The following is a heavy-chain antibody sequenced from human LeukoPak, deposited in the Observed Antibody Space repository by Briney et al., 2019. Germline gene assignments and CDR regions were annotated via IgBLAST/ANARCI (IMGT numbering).Heavy chain of an antibody. Sequence: ASVKVSCKASGYTFTGYYMHWVRQAPGQGLEWMGWISAYNGNTNYAQKLQGRVTMTTDTSTSTAYMELRSLRSDDTAVYYCARTGWDGYSSSDYWGQGTLVTVSS. D-gene: IGHD6-13*01. CDR3: ARTGWDGYSSSDY. CDR2: ISAYNGNT. J-gene: IGHJ4*02. CDR1: GYTFTGYY. V-gene: IGHV1-18*04.